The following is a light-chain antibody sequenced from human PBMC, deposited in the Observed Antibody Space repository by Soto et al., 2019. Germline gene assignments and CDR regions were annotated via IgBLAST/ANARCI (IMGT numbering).Light chain of an antibody. Sequence: DIQLTQSPSSLSASVGDRVIITCRASQSTGGYLNWYQQTPGRAPKVLIYGTSTLQSGVPSRFSGSGSGTNFTLTISSLQPEDSATYYCQQSYISPLTFGGGTKVEIK. CDR1: QSTGGY. CDR3: QQSYISPLT. J-gene: IGKJ4*01. CDR2: GTS. V-gene: IGKV1-39*01.